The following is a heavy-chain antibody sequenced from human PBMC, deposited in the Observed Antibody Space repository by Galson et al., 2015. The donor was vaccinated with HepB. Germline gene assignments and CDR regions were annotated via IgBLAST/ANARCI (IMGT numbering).Heavy chain of an antibody. CDR1: GFTFSSYS. CDR3: AAYGSGSWLSWFDP. Sequence: SLRLSCAASGFTFSSYSMNWVRQAPGKGLEWVSSISSSSSYIYYADSVKGRFTISRDNAKNSLYLQMNSLRAEDTAVYYCAAYGSGSWLSWFDPWGQGTLVTVSS. CDR2: ISSSSSYI. V-gene: IGHV3-21*01. D-gene: IGHD3-10*01. J-gene: IGHJ5*02.